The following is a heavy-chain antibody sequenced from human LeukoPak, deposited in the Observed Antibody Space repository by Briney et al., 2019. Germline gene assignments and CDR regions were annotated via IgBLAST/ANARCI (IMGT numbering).Heavy chain of an antibody. V-gene: IGHV4-59*08. D-gene: IGHD3-10*01. CDR1: GASISSYY. CDR3: ARHPELYFFDY. J-gene: IGHJ4*02. Sequence: PSETLSLTCTVSGASISSYYWSWIRQPPGKGLEWFGYISYSGSTNYNPSLKSRVTISADTSKNQVSLTLSSVTAADTAVYYCARHPELYFFDYWGQGTLVTVSS. CDR2: ISYSGST.